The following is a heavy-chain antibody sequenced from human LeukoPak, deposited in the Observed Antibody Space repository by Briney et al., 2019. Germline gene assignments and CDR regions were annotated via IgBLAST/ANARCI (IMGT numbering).Heavy chain of an antibody. J-gene: IGHJ6*02. D-gene: IGHD2-15*01. CDR3: VREGLGYCSGGSCYADYYYGMDV. Sequence: GGSLRLSCAASGFTFSSYEMNWVRQAPGKGLEWVSYISSSGSTIYYADSVKGRFTISRDNAKNSLYLQMNSLRAEDTAVYYCVREGLGYCSGGSCYADYYYGMDVWGQGTTVTVSS. CDR2: ISSSGSTI. V-gene: IGHV3-48*03. CDR1: GFTFSSYE.